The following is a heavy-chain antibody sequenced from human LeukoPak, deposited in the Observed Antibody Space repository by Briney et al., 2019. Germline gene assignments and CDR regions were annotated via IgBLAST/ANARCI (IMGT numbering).Heavy chain of an antibody. CDR2: ISSSSSYI. V-gene: IGHV3-21*01. Sequence: GGSLRLSCAASGFTFSSYSMNWVRQAPGKGLEWVSSISSSSSYIYYADSVKGRFTISRDNAKNSLYLQMNSLRAEDTAVYYCARDLGDYVPLADYWGQGTLVTVSS. D-gene: IGHD4-17*01. J-gene: IGHJ4*02. CDR3: ARDLGDYVPLADY. CDR1: GFTFSSYS.